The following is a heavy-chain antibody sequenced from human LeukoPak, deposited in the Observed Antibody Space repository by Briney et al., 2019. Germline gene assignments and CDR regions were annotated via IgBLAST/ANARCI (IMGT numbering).Heavy chain of an antibody. J-gene: IGHJ4*02. CDR1: GYTFTGYY. V-gene: IGHV1-2*06. CDR2: INPNSGGT. CDR3: ARIEAADLDFDY. Sequence: ASVKVSCKASGYTFTGYYMHWVRQAPAQALEWMGRINPNSGGTNYAQKFQGRVTMTRDTSISTAYMELSRLRSDDTAVYYCARIEAADLDFDYWGQGTLVTVSS. D-gene: IGHD6-13*01.